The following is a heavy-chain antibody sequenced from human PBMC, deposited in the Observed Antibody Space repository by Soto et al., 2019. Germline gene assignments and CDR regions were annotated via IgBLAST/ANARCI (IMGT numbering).Heavy chain of an antibody. CDR1: GVSLSTNGVS. CDR2: IYWDDDK. J-gene: IGHJ3*01. CDR3: THSILVVPTTRNAFDL. V-gene: IGHV2-5*02. Sequence: QITLKESGPTLVKPTQTLTLTCTFSGVSLSTNGVSVGWIRQPPGKALEWLALIYWDDDKRYSPSLKSRLIFTKDTSKNQVVLVMTNMDPLDTATYYCTHSILVVPTTRNAFDLGGQGTMVTVSS. D-gene: IGHD2-2*01.